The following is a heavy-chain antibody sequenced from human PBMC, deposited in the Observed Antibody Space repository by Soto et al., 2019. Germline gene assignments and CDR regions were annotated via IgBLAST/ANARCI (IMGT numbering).Heavy chain of an antibody. CDR3: AMPAANLPYYDYGLDV. Sequence: QVQLVQSGAEVQKPGASVKVSCKASGYTFPGYYIQWVRQAPGQGLELMGWFNPHSGGTNYAQKFQGRVTMPRDTSITTADMEMSSLRSDDTALYDWAMPAANLPYYDYGLDVWGQGTTVTVSS. J-gene: IGHJ6*02. CDR2: FNPHSGGT. D-gene: IGHD1-7*01. CDR1: GYTFPGYY. V-gene: IGHV1-2*02.